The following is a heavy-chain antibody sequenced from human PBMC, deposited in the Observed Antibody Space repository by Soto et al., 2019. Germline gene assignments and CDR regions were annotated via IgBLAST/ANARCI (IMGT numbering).Heavy chain of an antibody. J-gene: IGHJ3*02. Sequence: GGSLRLSCAASGFTFSSYWMSWVRQAPGKGLEWVANIKQDGSEKYYVDSVKGRFTISRDNAKNSLYLQMNSLRAEDTAVYYCARDQAYSSGWYAFDIWGQGTMVTVSS. CDR1: GFTFSSYW. V-gene: IGHV3-7*01. CDR2: IKQDGSEK. CDR3: ARDQAYSSGWYAFDI. D-gene: IGHD6-19*01.